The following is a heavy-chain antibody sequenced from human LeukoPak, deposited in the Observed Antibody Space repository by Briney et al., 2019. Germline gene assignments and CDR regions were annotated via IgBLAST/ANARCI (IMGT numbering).Heavy chain of an antibody. CDR3: ARYYYYYYYMDV. CDR1: GGSISSHY. J-gene: IGHJ6*03. CDR2: IYYSGST. V-gene: IGHV4-59*11. Sequence: SETLSLTCTVSGGSISSHYWSWIRQPPGKGLEWIGYIYYSGSTNYNPSLKSRVTISVGTSKNQFSLKLSSVTAADTAVYYCARYYYYYYYMDVWGKGTTVTVSS.